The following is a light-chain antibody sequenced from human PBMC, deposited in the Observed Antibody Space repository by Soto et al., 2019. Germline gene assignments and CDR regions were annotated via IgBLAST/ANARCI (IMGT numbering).Light chain of an antibody. Sequence: QSVLTQPASVSGSPGQAITISCTGTSSDVGGYNYVSWYQQHPGKAPKLMIYEVSNRPSGVSNRFSGSKSGNTASLTISGLQAEDEADYYCSSYTSSRLRGVFGTGTKVTVL. CDR2: EVS. J-gene: IGLJ1*01. CDR1: SSDVGGYNY. V-gene: IGLV2-14*01. CDR3: SSYTSSRLRGV.